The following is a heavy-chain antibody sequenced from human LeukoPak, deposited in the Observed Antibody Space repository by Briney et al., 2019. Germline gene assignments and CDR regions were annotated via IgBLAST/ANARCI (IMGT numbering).Heavy chain of an antibody. CDR3: TMGGDGRWYYYYGMYV. CDR2: INPNSGGT. D-gene: IGHD2-21*01. J-gene: IGHJ6*02. Sequence: ASVKVSCKASGYTFTGYYMHWVRQAPGQGLEWMGWINPNSGGTNYAQKFQDRVTMTRDTSISTAYMELSRLRSDDTAVYYCTMGGDGRWYYYYGMYVWGQGTTVTVSS. V-gene: IGHV1-2*02. CDR1: GYTFTGYY.